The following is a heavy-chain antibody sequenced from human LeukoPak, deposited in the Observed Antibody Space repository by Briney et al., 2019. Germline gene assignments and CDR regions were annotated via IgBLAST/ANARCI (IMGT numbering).Heavy chain of an antibody. J-gene: IGHJ6*02. CDR2: IYPGDSDT. CDR1: GYSFTRYW. Sequence: GESLKISCKGSGYSFTRYWIGWVRQMPGKGLEWMGIIYPGDSDTKYSPSFQGQVTISADKSISTAYLQWSSLKASDTAMYYCARLAYCGGDCYSYYYYGMDVWGQGTTVTVSS. CDR3: ARLAYCGGDCYSYYYYGMDV. D-gene: IGHD2-21*02. V-gene: IGHV5-51*01.